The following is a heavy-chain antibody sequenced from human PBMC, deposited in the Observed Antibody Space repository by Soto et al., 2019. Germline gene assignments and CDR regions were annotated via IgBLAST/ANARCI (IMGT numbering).Heavy chain of an antibody. V-gene: IGHV3-23*01. CDR2: ISGSDGSV. J-gene: IGHJ4*02. D-gene: IGHD6-13*01. Sequence: GGSLRLSCAASGFIFTNYAMNWVRQAPGKGLEWVSSISGSDGSVYYADSVKGRFTISRDNSENTLYLQMSSLRADDAAVYYCAKDPVVSSTSSWFYFDYWGRGTLVTVSS. CDR1: GFIFTNYA. CDR3: AKDPVVSSTSSWFYFDY.